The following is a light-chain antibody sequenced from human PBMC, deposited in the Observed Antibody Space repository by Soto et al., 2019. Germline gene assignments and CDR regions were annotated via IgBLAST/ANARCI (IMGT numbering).Light chain of an antibody. CDR3: QQSYSTPRLT. CDR1: QSIRSW. V-gene: IGKV1-39*01. CDR2: DAY. Sequence: DIQMTQSPSSLSASVGDRVTITFRASQSIRSWLAWYQQKPGKAPKLLIYDAYSLQSGVPSRFSGSGSGTDFTLTISSLQPEDFATYYCQQSYSTPRLTFGQGTRLEIK. J-gene: IGKJ5*01.